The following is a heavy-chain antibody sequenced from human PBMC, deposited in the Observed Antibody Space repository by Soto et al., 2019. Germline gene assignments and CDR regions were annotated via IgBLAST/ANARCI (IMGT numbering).Heavy chain of an antibody. V-gene: IGHV4-30-4*01. CDR1: GGYISSGDYY. CDR3: ARASGWGSYYYYGMDV. D-gene: IGHD3-16*01. Sequence: SETLSLTCTDSGGYISSGDYYWSWIRQPPGKGLEWIGYIYYSGSTYYNPSLKSRVTISVDTSKNQFSLKLSSVTAAGTAVYYCARASGWGSYYYYGMDVWVQGTTVTVSS. J-gene: IGHJ6*02. CDR2: IYYSGST.